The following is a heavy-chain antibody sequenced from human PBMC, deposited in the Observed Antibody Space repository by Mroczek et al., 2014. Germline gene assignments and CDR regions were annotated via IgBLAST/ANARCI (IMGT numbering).Heavy chain of an antibody. D-gene: IGHD1-26*01. CDR2: ISSSSSYI. Sequence: VQLVQSGGGLVKPGGSLRLSCAASGFTFSSYSMNWVRQAPGKGLEWVSSISSSSSYIYYADSVKGRSTISRDNAKNSLYLQMNSLRAEDTAVYYCARDPGAIYAFDIWGQGTMVTVSS. V-gene: IGHV3-21*01. CDR3: ARDPGAIYAFDI. CDR1: GFTFSSYS. J-gene: IGHJ3*02.